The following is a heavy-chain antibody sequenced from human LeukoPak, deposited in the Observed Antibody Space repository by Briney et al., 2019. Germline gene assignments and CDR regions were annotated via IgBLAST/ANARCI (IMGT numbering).Heavy chain of an antibody. CDR3: AKEGLLDYYYYYMDV. CDR2: IRYDGSNK. V-gene: IGHV3-30*02. D-gene: IGHD3-3*02. Sequence: LPGGSLRLSCAASGFTFSSYGMHWVRQARGKGLEWVAFIRYDGSNKYYADSVKGRFTISRDNSKNTLYLQMNSLRAEDTAVYYCAKEGLLDYYYYYMDVWGRGTTVTISS. J-gene: IGHJ6*03. CDR1: GFTFSSYG.